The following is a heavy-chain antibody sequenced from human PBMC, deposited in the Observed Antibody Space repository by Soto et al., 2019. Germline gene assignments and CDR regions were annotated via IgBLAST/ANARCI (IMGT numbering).Heavy chain of an antibody. J-gene: IGHJ5*02. CDR1: GGSISRGGYS. D-gene: IGHD2-2*01. Sequence: ASETLSPTCAGSGGSISRGGYSWSWVRQPPGKGLGWIGYIYHSGSTYYNPSLKSRVTISVDRSKNQFSLKLSSVTAADTAVYYCARVPDRWGQGTLVTVSS. CDR3: ARVPDR. CDR2: IYHSGST. V-gene: IGHV4-30-2*01.